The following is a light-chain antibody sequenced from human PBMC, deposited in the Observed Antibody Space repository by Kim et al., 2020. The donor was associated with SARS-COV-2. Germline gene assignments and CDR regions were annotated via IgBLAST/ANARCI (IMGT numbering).Light chain of an antibody. CDR1: ESVSGN. CDR3: QHYDNWPPLT. Sequence: SPGERATLSCRASESVSGNLAWYQQTPGQAPRLLIYGASTRATGIPARFSGSGFGTEFTLTINSLQSEDFAVYFCQHYDNWPPLTFGGGTKVDIK. CDR2: GAS. J-gene: IGKJ4*01. V-gene: IGKV3-15*01.